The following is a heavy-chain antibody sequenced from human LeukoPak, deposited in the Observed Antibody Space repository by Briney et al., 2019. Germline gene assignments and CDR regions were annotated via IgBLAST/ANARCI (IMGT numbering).Heavy chain of an antibody. V-gene: IGHV1-2*02. J-gene: IGHJ4*02. CDR2: INPNSGGT. CDR3: ARGHFSSTLTDY. Sequence: ASVKVSCKTSGYTFIGYYLHWVRQAPGQGLEWMGWINPNSGGTNYAEKFQDRVTMTRDTSISTAFLAVSRLKPDDTAVYYCARGHFSSTLTDYWGQGTLVIVSS. CDR1: GYTFIGYY. D-gene: IGHD2/OR15-2a*01.